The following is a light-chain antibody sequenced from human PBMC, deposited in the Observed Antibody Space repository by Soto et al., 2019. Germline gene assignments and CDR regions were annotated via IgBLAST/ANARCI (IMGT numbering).Light chain of an antibody. J-gene: IGKJ5*01. Sequence: EIVLTPSPRTLSLSPGYRGTLSCRARQNLGTLYLAWFQQKSGQAPRLLIYGASSRATGIPARFSGSGSGTEFTLTISSRQSEDFAVYYCQQYNNGTPLPFGQGTRLEIK. CDR2: GAS. CDR3: QQYNNGTPLP. CDR1: QNLGTLY. V-gene: IGKV3D-15*01.